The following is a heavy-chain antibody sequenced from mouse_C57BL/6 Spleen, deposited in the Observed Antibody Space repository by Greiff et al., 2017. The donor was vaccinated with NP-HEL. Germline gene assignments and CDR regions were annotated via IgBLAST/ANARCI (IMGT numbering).Heavy chain of an antibody. Sequence: QVQLQQSGPGLVQPSQSLSITCTVSGFSLTSYGVHWVRQSPGKGLEWLGVIWSSGSTDYNAAFIARLSISKDNSYSQVLFKMNSLKAEDTAIYYCARESYPMDDWGQGTSVTVSS. J-gene: IGHJ4*01. CDR1: GFSLTSYG. CDR2: IWSSGST. D-gene: IGHD1-1*01. CDR3: ARESYPMDD. V-gene: IGHV2-2*01.